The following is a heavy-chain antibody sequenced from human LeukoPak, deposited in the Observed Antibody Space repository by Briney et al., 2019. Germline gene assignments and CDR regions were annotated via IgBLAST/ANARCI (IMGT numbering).Heavy chain of an antibody. CDR1: GGSISSYY. J-gene: IGHJ4*02. V-gene: IGHV4-59*01. CDR2: IYYSGST. D-gene: IGHD4-17*01. Sequence: SETLSLTCTVSGGSISSYYWSWVRQPPGKGLEWNGYIYYSGSTNYNPSLKSRVTISVDTSKNQFSLKLSSVTAADTAVYYCARGGTTVTTWIDYFDYWGQGTLVTVSS. CDR3: ARGGTTVTTWIDYFDY.